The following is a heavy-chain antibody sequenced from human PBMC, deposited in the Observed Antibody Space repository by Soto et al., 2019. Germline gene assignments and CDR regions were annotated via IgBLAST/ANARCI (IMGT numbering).Heavy chain of an antibody. CDR2: INAGNGNT. V-gene: IGHV1-3*01. CDR3: AREPYCSGGNIGVFPTFEY. J-gene: IGHJ4*02. D-gene: IGHD2-15*01. CDR1: GYTFTSYD. Sequence: ASVKVSCKASGYTFTSYDMHWVGQAPGQRLEWMGWINAGNGNTKYSQKFQGRVTITRDTSASTAYMELSSLRSEDTAVYYCAREPYCSGGNIGVFPTFEYLGQGTLVTVSS.